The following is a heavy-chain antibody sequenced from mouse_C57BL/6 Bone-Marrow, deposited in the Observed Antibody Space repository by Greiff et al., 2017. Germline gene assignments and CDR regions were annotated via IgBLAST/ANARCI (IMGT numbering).Heavy chain of an antibody. J-gene: IGHJ3*01. D-gene: IGHD2-5*01. CDR3: ARWGLYSNSFAY. CDR2: IDPHSGGT. V-gene: IGHV1-72*01. Sequence: QVQLQQPGAELVQPGASVQLSCKASGYTFTSYWMHWVKQRPGRGLEWIGRIDPHSGGTKYNEKFKSKATLTVDKPSSTAYMQLSSLTSEDSAVYYCARWGLYSNSFAYWGQGTLVTVSA. CDR1: GYTFTSYW.